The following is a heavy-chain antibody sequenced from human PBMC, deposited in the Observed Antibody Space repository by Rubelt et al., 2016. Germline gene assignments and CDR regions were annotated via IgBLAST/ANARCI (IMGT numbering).Heavy chain of an antibody. J-gene: IGHJ3*02. CDR2: ISSSGSTI. Sequence: YISSSGSTIYYADSVKGRFTISRDNAKNSLYLQMNSLRAEDTAVYYCARDYYDSSYGAFDIWGQGTMVTVSS. V-gene: IGHV3-11*04. CDR3: ARDYYDSSYGAFDI. D-gene: IGHD3-22*01.